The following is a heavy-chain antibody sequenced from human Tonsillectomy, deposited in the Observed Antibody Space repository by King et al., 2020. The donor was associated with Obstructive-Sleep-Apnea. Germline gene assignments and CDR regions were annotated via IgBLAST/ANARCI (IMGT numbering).Heavy chain of an antibody. Sequence: VQLVESGGGLVQPGGSLRLSCAASGFTFSSYGMTWVRQAPGKGLEWVSTISGSGGSTYYADSGKGRCTISRAKSKNTLYLQRNSLRAEDTAVYYCAKLVPVDSVVVTATAGWFDPWGQGTLVTVSS. D-gene: IGHD2-21*02. J-gene: IGHJ5*02. V-gene: IGHV3-23*04. CDR1: GFTFSSYG. CDR3: AKLVPVDSVVVTATAGWFDP. CDR2: ISGSGGST.